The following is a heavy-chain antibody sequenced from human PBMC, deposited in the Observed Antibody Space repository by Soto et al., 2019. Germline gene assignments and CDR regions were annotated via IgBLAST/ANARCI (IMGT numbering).Heavy chain of an antibody. CDR1: GGSISSGGYS. D-gene: IGHD2-2*01. CDR2: IYLTGNT. J-gene: IGHJ3*01. CDR3: ARADPYAVRGAAFDF. V-gene: IGHV4-30-2*01. Sequence: LPITCAVSGGSISSGGYSWSWIRHPQGKGLEWIGYIYLTGNTYFNPSLKSRVTISVDRSKNQFSLKLSSVAAADTAVYYCARADPYAVRGAAFDFWGQGTMVNVSS.